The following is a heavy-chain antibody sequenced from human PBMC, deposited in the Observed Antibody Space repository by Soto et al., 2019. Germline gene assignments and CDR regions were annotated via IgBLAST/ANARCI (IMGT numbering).Heavy chain of an antibody. CDR3: AGLLGIAVAGYFDY. V-gene: IGHV4-59*08. D-gene: IGHD6-19*01. CDR2: IYYSGST. Sequence: QVQLQESGPGLVKPSETLSLTCTVSGGSISSYYWSWIRQPPGKGLEWIGYIYYSGSTNYNPSLKSRVTISVDTSKNQFSLKLSSVTAADTAVYYCAGLLGIAVAGYFDYWGQGTLVTVSS. J-gene: IGHJ4*02. CDR1: GGSISSYY.